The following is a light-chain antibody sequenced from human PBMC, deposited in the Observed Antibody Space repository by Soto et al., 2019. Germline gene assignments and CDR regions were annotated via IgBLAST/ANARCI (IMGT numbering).Light chain of an antibody. V-gene: IGLV2-14*01. J-gene: IGLJ1*01. CDR2: EVS. Sequence: QSALTQPASVSGSPGQSITISCTGTSSDVRGSNYVSWYQQHPGKAPKLMIYEVSNRPSGVSNRFSGSKSGNTASLTISGLQAEDEADYYCTSYTSSDTLYVFGTGTKVTVL. CDR3: TSYTSSDTLYV. CDR1: SSDVRGSNY.